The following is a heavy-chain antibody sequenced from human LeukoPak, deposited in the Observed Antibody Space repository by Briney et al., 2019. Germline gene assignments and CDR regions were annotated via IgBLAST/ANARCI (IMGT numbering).Heavy chain of an antibody. CDR2: IYYSGST. CDR1: GGSVSSGSYY. Sequence: PSETLSLTCTVSGGSVSSGSYYWSWLRQPPGKGLEWIGYIYYSGSTNYNPSLKSRVTISVDTSKNQFSLKLSSVTAADTAVYYCGQSAVGHYYYYYMDVWGKGTTVTVSS. D-gene: IGHD2/OR15-2a*01. CDR3: GQSAVGHYYYYYMDV. V-gene: IGHV4-61*01. J-gene: IGHJ6*03.